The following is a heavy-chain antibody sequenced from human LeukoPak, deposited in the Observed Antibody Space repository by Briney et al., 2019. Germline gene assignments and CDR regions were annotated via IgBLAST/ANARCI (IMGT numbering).Heavy chain of an antibody. J-gene: IGHJ4*02. CDR1: GFTFSSYA. CDR3: ARGDCSSTSCRGNDY. D-gene: IGHD2-2*01. V-gene: IGHV3-30-3*01. CDR2: ISYDGSNK. Sequence: GGSLRLSCAASGFTFSSYAMHWVRQAPGKGLEWVAVISYDGSNKYYADSVKGRFTISRDNSKNTLYLQMNSLRAEDTAVYYCARGDCSSTSCRGNDYWGQGTLVTVSS.